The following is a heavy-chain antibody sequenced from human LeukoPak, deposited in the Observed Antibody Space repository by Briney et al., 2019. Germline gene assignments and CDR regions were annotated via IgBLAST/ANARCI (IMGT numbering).Heavy chain of an antibody. CDR3: ASTLRFLPYRRFDY. Sequence: SETLSLTCSVSGGSIISSNNYWGWIRQPPGKGLEWIGSIYQSGSGSSYYNPSLKSRVTIFGDTSKNQFFLRLSSVTAADTAVYYCASTLRFLPYRRFDYWGQGTPVTVPS. CDR1: GGSIISSNNY. V-gene: IGHV4-39*01. CDR2: IYQSGSGSS. J-gene: IGHJ4*02. D-gene: IGHD3-3*01.